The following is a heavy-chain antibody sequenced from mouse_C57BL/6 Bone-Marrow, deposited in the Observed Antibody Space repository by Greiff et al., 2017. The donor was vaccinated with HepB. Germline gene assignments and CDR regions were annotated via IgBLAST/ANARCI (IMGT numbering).Heavy chain of an antibody. Sequence: QVQLQQSGAELARPGASVKLSCKASGYTFTRYGISWVKQRTGQGLEWIGEIYPRSGNTYYNEKFKGKATLTADKSSSTAYMELRSLTSEDSAVYFCARVHYDYDWFAYWGQGTLVTVSA. CDR3: ARVHYDYDWFAY. CDR2: IYPRSGNT. CDR1: GYTFTRYG. V-gene: IGHV1-81*01. D-gene: IGHD2-4*01. J-gene: IGHJ3*01.